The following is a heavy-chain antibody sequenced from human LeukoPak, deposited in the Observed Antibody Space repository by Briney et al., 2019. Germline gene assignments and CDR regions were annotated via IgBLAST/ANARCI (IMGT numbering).Heavy chain of an antibody. J-gene: IGHJ4*02. V-gene: IGHV5-51*01. CDR1: GYSFSTDW. CDR2: VYPGDSDT. D-gene: IGHD2-21*02. CDR3: ARLVYCGGDCYSYFDY. Sequence: GESLKISCKSSGYSFSTDWIGWVRQMPGKGLEWMGIVYPGDSDTRYSPSFQGQVTISADKSVSTAYLQWSSLKASDTAMYYCARLVYCGGDCYSYFDYWGQGTLVTVSS.